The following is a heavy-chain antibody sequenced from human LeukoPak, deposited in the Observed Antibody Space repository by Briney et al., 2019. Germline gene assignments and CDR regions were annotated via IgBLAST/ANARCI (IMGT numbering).Heavy chain of an antibody. V-gene: IGHV4-31*03. Sequence: SQTLSLTCTVSGGSISSGGYYWSSIRQHPGKGLEWIGYIYYSGSTYYNPSLKSRVTISVDTSKNQFSLKLSSVTAADTAVYYCARAPTKAPLYYFDYWGQGTLVTVSS. J-gene: IGHJ4*02. D-gene: IGHD2/OR15-2a*01. CDR3: ARAPTKAPLYYFDY. CDR2: IYYSGST. CDR1: GGSISSGGYY.